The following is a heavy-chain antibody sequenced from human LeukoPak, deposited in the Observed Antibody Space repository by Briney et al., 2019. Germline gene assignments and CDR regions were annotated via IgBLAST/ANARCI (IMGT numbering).Heavy chain of an antibody. CDR3: ARAGSGSHPKELGAFDI. CDR1: GFTFSSYG. V-gene: IGHV3-33*01. J-gene: IGHJ3*02. Sequence: PGRSLRLSCAASGFTFSSYGMHWVRQAPGKGLEWVAVIWYDGSNKYYADSVKGRFTISRDNSKNTLYLQMNSLRAEDTSVYYCARAGSGSHPKELGAFDIWGQGTMVTVSS. CDR2: IWYDGSNK. D-gene: IGHD1-26*01.